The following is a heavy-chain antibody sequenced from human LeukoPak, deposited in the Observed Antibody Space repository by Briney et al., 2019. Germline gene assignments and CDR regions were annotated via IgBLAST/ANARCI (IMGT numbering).Heavy chain of an antibody. D-gene: IGHD3-10*01. CDR2: IYTSGST. CDR3: ARERAYYYGSGSYYTYNWFDP. CDR1: GGSISSGSYY. Sequence: SETLSLTCTVSGGSISSGSYYWSWIRQPAGKGLEWIGRIYTSGSTNYNPSLKSRVTISVDTSKNQFSLKLSSVTAADTAVYYCARERAYYYGSGSYYTYNWFDPWGQGTLVTVSS. J-gene: IGHJ5*02. V-gene: IGHV4-61*02.